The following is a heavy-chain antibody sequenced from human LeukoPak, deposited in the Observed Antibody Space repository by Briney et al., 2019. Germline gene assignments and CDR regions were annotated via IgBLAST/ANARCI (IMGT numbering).Heavy chain of an antibody. Sequence: GASVKVSCKASGYTFTSYGISWVRQAPGQGLEWMGWISAYNGNTNYAQKLQGRVTNTTEPSTSTAYMALRSLRSDDTAVYYCARDLASTYYDFWSGSSYFDYWGQGTLVTVSS. CDR3: ARDLASTYYDFWSGSSYFDY. J-gene: IGHJ4*02. D-gene: IGHD3-3*01. CDR1: GYTFTSYG. CDR2: ISAYNGNT. V-gene: IGHV1-18*01.